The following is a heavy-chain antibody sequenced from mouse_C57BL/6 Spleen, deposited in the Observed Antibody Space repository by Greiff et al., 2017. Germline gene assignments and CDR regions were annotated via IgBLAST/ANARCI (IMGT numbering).Heavy chain of an antibody. Sequence: LQQSGPELVKPGASVKLSCKASGYTFTSYDINWVKQRPGQGLEWIGWIYPRDGSTKYNEKFKGKATLTVDTSSSTAYMELHSLTSEDSAVYFCARGGYDVRYAMDYWGQGTSVTVSS. CDR2: IYPRDGST. CDR1: GYTFTSYD. D-gene: IGHD2-2*01. J-gene: IGHJ4*01. V-gene: IGHV1-85*01. CDR3: ARGGYDVRYAMDY.